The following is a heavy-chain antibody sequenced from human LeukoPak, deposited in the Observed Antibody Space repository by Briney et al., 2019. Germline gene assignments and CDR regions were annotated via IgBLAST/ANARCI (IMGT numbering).Heavy chain of an antibody. CDR3: ARDSREYYFDY. D-gene: IGHD6-13*01. CDR1: GFTFSSYG. CDR2: IWYDGSNK. J-gene: IGHJ4*02. V-gene: IGHV3-33*01. Sequence: PGGSLRLSCAASGFTFSSYGMHWVRQAPGKGLEWVAVIWYDGSNKYYADSVKGRFTISRDNSKNTLYLQMSSLRAEDTAVYYCARDSREYYFDYWGQGTLVTVSS.